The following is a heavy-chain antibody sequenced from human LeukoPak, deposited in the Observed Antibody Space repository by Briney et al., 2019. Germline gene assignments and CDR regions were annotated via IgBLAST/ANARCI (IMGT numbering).Heavy chain of an antibody. CDR1: GGSISSYY. Sequence: SETLSLTCTVSGGSISSYYWSWIRQPPGKGLEWIGYIYYSGSTNYNPSLKSRVTISVDTSKNQFSLKLSSVTAADTAVYYCAREWFRRLVTRAYYYYMDVWGKGTTVTVSS. CDR2: IYYSGST. D-gene: IGHD4-23*01. CDR3: AREWFRRLVTRAYYYYMDV. V-gene: IGHV4-59*01. J-gene: IGHJ6*03.